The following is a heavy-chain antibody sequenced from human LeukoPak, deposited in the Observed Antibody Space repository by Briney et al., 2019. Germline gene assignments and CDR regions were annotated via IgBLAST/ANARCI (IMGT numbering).Heavy chain of an antibody. Sequence: GGSLRLSCAASGFTFSSYEMNWVRQAPGKGLEWVSYISSSGSTIYYADSVKGRFTISRDNAKNSLYLQMNSLRAEDTAVYYCARGNKPTYDFWSGYYPPWDYYYYMDVWGKGTTVTVPS. CDR1: GFTFSSYE. CDR2: ISSSGSTI. D-gene: IGHD3-3*01. J-gene: IGHJ6*03. V-gene: IGHV3-48*03. CDR3: ARGNKPTYDFWSGYYPPWDYYYYMDV.